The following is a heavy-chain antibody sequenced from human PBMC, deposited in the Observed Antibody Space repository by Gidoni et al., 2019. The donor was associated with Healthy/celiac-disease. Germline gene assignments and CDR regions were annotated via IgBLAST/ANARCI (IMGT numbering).Heavy chain of an antibody. J-gene: IGHJ4*02. CDR2: IKSKTYGGKT. CDR3: TTDTGVWYYDILTGYLDY. Sequence: GESGGGLVKPGGSLSLSCAASGFTFSNAWMSGVRQAPGKGLEWVVRIKSKTYGGKTDYAAPVKGRFTISRDDSKNTLYLQMNSLQNEDTAVYYCTTDTGVWYYDILTGYLDYWGQVTLVTVSS. V-gene: IGHV3-15*01. D-gene: IGHD3-9*01. CDR1: GFTFSNAW.